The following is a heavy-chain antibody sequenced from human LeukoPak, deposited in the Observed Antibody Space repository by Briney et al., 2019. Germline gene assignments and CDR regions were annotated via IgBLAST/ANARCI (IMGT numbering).Heavy chain of an antibody. J-gene: IGHJ4*02. CDR3: ARAWGYNWNDVAGY. V-gene: IGHV1-18*01. D-gene: IGHD1-20*01. CDR2: ISAYNCNT. Sequence: ASGKVSCKASGYTFTSYGISWVRQAPGQGIEWMGWISAYNCNTNYAQKLQGRVTMTTDTSTSTAYLELRSLRSDDTAVYYCARAWGYNWNDVAGYWGQGTLVTVSS. CDR1: GYTFTSYG.